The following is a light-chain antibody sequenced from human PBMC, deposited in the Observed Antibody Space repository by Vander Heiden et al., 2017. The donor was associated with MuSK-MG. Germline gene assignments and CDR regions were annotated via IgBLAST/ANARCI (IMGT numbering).Light chain of an antibody. CDR1: ALPKKY. V-gene: IGLV3-10*01. Sequence: SYELTQPPSVSVSPGQAARITCSGDALPKKYAYWYQQKSGQAPVLVIYEDNKRPSGIPERFSGSSSGTMATLTISGAQVEEEADYYCYSTDSSGDHYVFGTGTEVTVL. J-gene: IGLJ1*01. CDR3: YSTDSSGDHYV. CDR2: EDN.